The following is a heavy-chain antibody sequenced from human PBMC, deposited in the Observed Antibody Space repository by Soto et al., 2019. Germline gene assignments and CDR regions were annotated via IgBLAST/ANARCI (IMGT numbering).Heavy chain of an antibody. CDR1: GGSISSGDYY. CDR2: IYYSGST. D-gene: IGHD2-8*01. CDR3: ARGRGVPEADNWFDP. J-gene: IGHJ5*02. V-gene: IGHV4-30-4*01. Sequence: PSETLSLTCTVSGGSISSGDYYWSWIRQPPGKGLEWIGYIYYSGSTYYNPSLKSRVTISVDTSKNQFSLKLSSVTAADTAVYYCARGRGVPEADNWFDPWGQGTLVTVSS.